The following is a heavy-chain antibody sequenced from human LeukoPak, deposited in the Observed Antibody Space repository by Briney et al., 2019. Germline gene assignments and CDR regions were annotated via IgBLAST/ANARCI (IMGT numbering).Heavy chain of an antibody. D-gene: IGHD3-22*01. CDR3: ARDYYDSSGQLHAGAHAFDI. J-gene: IGHJ3*02. CDR1: GFTFRTVG. CDR2: IWYDGINK. Sequence: PGRSLRLSCAASGFTFRTVGMHWVRQAPGKGLEWVAIIWYDGINKYCADSVKGRFTISRDNSKNTLYLQMNSLRAEDTAVYYCARDYYDSSGQLHAGAHAFDIWGQGTMVTVSS. V-gene: IGHV3-33*01.